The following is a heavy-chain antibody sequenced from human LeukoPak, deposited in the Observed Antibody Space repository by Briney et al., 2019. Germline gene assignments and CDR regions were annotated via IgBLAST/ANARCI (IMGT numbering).Heavy chain of an antibody. Sequence: PGGSLRLSCTASGFTFGDYLMSWFRQAPGKGLEWIGFISGGTTEYAASVKGRFTISRDDSTSIAYLQMNSLTTVDTAVYYCSRGSGWLSVYWGQGTLVTVSS. CDR2: ISGGTT. D-gene: IGHD6-19*01. V-gene: IGHV3-49*03. CDR1: GFTFGDYL. CDR3: SRGSGWLSVY. J-gene: IGHJ4*02.